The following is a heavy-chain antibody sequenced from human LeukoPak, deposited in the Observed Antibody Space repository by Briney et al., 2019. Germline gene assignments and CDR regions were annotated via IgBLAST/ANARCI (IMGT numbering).Heavy chain of an antibody. V-gene: IGHV3-23*01. Sequence: GGSLRLSCAASGFTFSSYAMSWDRQAPGKGLEWVSAISGSGGSTYYADSVKGRFTISRDNSKNTLYLQMNSLRAEDTAVYYCAKDRVTGTRLKYYFDYWGQGTLVTVSS. CDR3: AKDRVTGTRLKYYFDY. D-gene: IGHD1-20*01. CDR2: ISGSGGST. J-gene: IGHJ4*02. CDR1: GFTFSSYA.